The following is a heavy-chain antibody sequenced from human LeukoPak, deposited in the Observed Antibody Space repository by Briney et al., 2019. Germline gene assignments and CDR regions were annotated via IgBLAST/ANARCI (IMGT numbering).Heavy chain of an antibody. CDR2: ISYDGSNK. CDR3: ARVGSSWELLGYFDY. D-gene: IGHD1-26*01. CDR1: GFTFSSYA. J-gene: IGHJ4*02. V-gene: IGHV3-30-3*01. Sequence: PGGSLRLSCAASGFTFSSYAMHWVRQAPGKGLEWVAVISYDGSNKYYADSVKGRFTISRDNSKNTPYLQMNSLRAEDTAVYYCARVGSSWELLGYFDYWGQGTLVTVSS.